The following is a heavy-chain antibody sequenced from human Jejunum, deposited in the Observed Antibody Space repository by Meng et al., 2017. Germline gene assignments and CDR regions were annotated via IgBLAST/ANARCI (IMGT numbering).Heavy chain of an antibody. CDR1: GCSISSGSYY. J-gene: IGHJ4*02. CDR3: ARGRVRPTKGLDC. CDR2: IYSSGST. D-gene: IGHD1-1*01. V-gene: IGHV4-61*02. Sequence: TLSLTCTVSGCSISSGSYYWNWIRQPAGKGLEWIGRIYSSGSTTYNPSLESRVTMSVDTSNNQFSLKLTSVTAADMAVYYCARGRVRPTKGLDCWGQGTLVTVSS.